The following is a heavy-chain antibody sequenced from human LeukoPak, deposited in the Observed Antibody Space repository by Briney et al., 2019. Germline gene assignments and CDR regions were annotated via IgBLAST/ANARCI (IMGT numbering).Heavy chain of an antibody. CDR1: GFSFSTYG. J-gene: IGHJ4*02. V-gene: IGHV3-30*02. Sequence: GGSLRLSCAASGFSFSTYGMHWVRQAPGKRLEWVAFIRYDGSNDYYADSVKGRFTISRDNSKNTLYLQMNSLRAEDTALYYCAKDQSYSDSSGYQYYFVYWSQGTMVTVSS. CDR3: AKDQSYSDSSGYQYYFVY. D-gene: IGHD3-22*01. CDR2: IRYDGSND.